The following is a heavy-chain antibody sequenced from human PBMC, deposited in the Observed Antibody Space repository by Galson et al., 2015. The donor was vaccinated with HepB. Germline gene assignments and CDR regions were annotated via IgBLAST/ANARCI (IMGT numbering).Heavy chain of an antibody. CDR3: ARVGALAAAGLYYYYGMDV. V-gene: IGHV3-48*01. D-gene: IGHD6-13*01. Sequence: SCAASGFTFSSYSMNWVRQAPGKGLEWVSYISSSSSTIYYADSVKGRFTISRDNAKNSLYLQMNSLRAEDTAVYYCARVGALAAAGLYYYYGMDVWGQGTLVTVSS. J-gene: IGHJ6*02. CDR2: ISSSSSTI. CDR1: GFTFSSYS.